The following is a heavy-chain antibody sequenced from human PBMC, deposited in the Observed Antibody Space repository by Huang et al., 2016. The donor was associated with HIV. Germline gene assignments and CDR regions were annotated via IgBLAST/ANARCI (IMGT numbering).Heavy chain of an antibody. Sequence: QVHLVQSGAEVKKPGASVKVSCKASGYTFTNYDINWVRQAPGRGLEWMGGMNPNTGNTGCAQSVQGRVTMTRKTSITTAYMELTSLTSEDTAVYYCARSAYGDLDYWGLGTLVSVSS. V-gene: IGHV1-8*02. D-gene: IGHD4-17*01. J-gene: IGHJ4*02. CDR2: MNPNTGNT. CDR3: ARSAYGDLDY. CDR1: GYTFTNYD.